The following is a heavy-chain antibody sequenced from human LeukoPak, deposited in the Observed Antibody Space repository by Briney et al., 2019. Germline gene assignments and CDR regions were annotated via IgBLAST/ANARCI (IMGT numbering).Heavy chain of an antibody. CDR3: ARGNYYYYYMDV. CDR1: GYSISSGNY. J-gene: IGHJ6*03. V-gene: IGHV4-38-2*02. Sequence: PSETLSLTCTVSGYSISSGNYWGWIRQPPGKGLEWIGSIYHSGSTYYNPSLKSRVTISVDTSKNQFSLKLSSVTAADTAVYYCARGNYYYYYMDVWGKGTTVTVSS. CDR2: IYHSGST.